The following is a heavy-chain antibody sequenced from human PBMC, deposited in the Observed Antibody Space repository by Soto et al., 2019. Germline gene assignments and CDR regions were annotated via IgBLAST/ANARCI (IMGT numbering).Heavy chain of an antibody. Sequence: QLQESGPGLVKPSETLSLTCTVSGGSLNSNNYFWGWIRQPPGKGLEYVGSVHYSGGTYYKPALKLRVTVSLDTSKNQISLRLKSVSAAATAVYYCASIVVGATGHTDFDHWGQGTLVTVSS. CDR3: ASIVVGATGHTDFDH. D-gene: IGHD2-15*01. V-gene: IGHV4-39*01. CDR2: VHYSGGT. CDR1: GGSLNSNNYF. J-gene: IGHJ4*02.